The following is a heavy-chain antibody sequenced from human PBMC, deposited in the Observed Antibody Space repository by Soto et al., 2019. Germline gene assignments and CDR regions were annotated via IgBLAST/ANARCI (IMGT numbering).Heavy chain of an antibody. D-gene: IGHD4-17*01. CDR3: ARDLVDYGDYWGSYYYGMDV. J-gene: IGHJ6*02. V-gene: IGHV3-30-3*01. CDR1: GFTFSSYA. CDR2: ISYDGSNK. Sequence: PGGSLRLSCAASGFTFSSYAMHWVRQAPGKGLEWVAVISYDGSNKYYADSVKDRFTISRDNSKNTLYLQMNSLRAEDTAVYYCARDLVDYGDYWGSYYYGMDVWGQGTTVTVSS.